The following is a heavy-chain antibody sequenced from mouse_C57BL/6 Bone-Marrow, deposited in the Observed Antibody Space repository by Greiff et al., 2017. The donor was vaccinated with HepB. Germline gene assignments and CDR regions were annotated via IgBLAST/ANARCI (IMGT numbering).Heavy chain of an antibody. CDR1: GYSFTSYY. CDR3: ARDPYDY. Sequence: QVHVKQSGPELVKPGASVKISCKASGYSFTSYYIHWVKQRPGQGLEWIGWIYPGSGNTKYNEKFKGKATLTADTSSSTAYMQLSSLTSEDSAVYYCARDPYDYGSQGTTLTVSS. J-gene: IGHJ2*01. V-gene: IGHV1-66*01. CDR2: IYPGSGNT.